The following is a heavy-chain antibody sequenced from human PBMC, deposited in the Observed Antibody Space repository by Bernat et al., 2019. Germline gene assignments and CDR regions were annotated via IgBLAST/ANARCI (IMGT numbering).Heavy chain of an antibody. CDR1: GFTFSSYD. Sequence: QVQLVESGGGVVQPGRSLRLSCAASGFTFSSYDMNWVRQAPGKGLEWVAIISNDGSIKEYTDTVKGRFTISRDNSKSTLYLQMNSLRAEDTAVYYCAKDRSGTGLIGGDWVDGWGQGTLVTV. CDR2: ISNDGSIK. J-gene: IGHJ5*02. CDR3: AKDRSGTGLIGGDWVDG. D-gene: IGHD3-10*01. V-gene: IGHV3-30*18.